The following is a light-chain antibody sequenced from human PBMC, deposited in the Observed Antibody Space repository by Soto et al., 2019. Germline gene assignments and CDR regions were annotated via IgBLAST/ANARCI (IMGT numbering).Light chain of an antibody. CDR3: QQYNNWPHT. J-gene: IGKJ1*01. CDR1: QSVSGN. CDR2: GAS. Sequence: EIVMTQSPATLSVFPGERAALSCKASQSVSGNLAWYEQKPGQAPRLLIYGASTSATGIPARFSGSGSETEFTLTISSLQSEDFAVYYCQQYNNWPHTFGQGTEVEIK. V-gene: IGKV3-15*01.